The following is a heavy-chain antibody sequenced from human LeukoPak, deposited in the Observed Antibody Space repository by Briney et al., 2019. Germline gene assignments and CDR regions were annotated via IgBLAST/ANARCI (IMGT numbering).Heavy chain of an antibody. J-gene: IGHJ4*02. Sequence: PGGSLRLSCAASGFTFSSYIMNWVRQAPGKGLEWVSYISSSSGTIYYADSVKGRFTISRDNAKNSLYLQMNSLRDEDTAVYYCARVWGYRNGFDYWGQGTLVTVSS. CDR3: ARVWGYRNGFDY. V-gene: IGHV3-48*02. CDR2: ISSSSGTI. D-gene: IGHD5-12*01. CDR1: GFTFSSYI.